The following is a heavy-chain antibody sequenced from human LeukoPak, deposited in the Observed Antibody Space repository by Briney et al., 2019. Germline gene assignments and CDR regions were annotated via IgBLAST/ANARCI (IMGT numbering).Heavy chain of an antibody. CDR3: AKGPDYMDV. CDR2: IWYGGSNK. J-gene: IGHJ6*03. CDR1: GFTFSSYG. Sequence: GGSLRLSCAASGFTFSSYGMHWVRQAPGKGLEWVAVIWYGGSNKYYADSVKGRFTISRDNSKNTLYLQMNCLRAEDTAVYYCAKGPDYMDVWGKGTTVTVSS. V-gene: IGHV3-30*02.